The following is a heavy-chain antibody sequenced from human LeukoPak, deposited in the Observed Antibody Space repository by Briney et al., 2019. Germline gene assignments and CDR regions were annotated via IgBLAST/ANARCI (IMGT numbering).Heavy chain of an antibody. Sequence: SETLSLTCTVSGGSISSYYWSWIRQPPGKGLEWIGYIYNSGSTNDNPSLKSRVTISLDTSKKQFSLKLSSVTAADTAVYYCARGWGYFDYWSQGTLVTVSS. CDR3: ARGWGYFDY. J-gene: IGHJ4*02. CDR2: IYNSGST. V-gene: IGHV4-59*08. CDR1: GGSISSYY. D-gene: IGHD3-16*01.